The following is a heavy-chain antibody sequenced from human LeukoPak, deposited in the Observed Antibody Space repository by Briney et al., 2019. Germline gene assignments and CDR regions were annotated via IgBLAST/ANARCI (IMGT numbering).Heavy chain of an antibody. D-gene: IGHD6-13*01. Sequence: SVKVSCKASGGTFISYAISWVRQAPGQGLEWMGRIIPILGIANYAQKFQGRVTITADKSTSTAYMELSSLRSEDTAVYYCARAIAAAGPTFDYRGQGTLVTVSS. V-gene: IGHV1-69*04. J-gene: IGHJ4*02. CDR2: IIPILGIA. CDR3: ARAIAAAGPTFDY. CDR1: GGTFISYA.